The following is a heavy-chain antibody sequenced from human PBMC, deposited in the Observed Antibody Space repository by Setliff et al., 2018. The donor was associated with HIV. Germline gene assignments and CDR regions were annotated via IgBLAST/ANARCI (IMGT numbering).Heavy chain of an antibody. CDR1: GFTFSRYA. CDR2: ISSTGGTT. CDR3: TRHSTDPWSLLDY. J-gene: IGHJ4*02. Sequence: GGSLRLSCAVSGFTFSRYAMSWVRQAPGKGLEWVSGISSTGGTTYYADSVKGRFTISRDNSKNTLFLQVKSLTAEDTAEYYCTRHSTDPWSLLDYWGQGTLVTVSS. D-gene: IGHD4-4*01. V-gene: IGHV3-23*01.